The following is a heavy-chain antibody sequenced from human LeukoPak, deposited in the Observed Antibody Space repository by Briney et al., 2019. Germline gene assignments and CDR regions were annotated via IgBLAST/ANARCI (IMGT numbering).Heavy chain of an antibody. CDR1: GFTFSSYD. J-gene: IGHJ3*02. D-gene: IGHD3-10*01. V-gene: IGHV3-13*01. CDR3: TRAIPSLLWFGELDAFDI. Sequence: GGSLRLSCAASGFTFSSYDMHWVRQATGKGLEWVSAITTAGDTYYPGSVKGRFTISRENAKNSLYLQINSLTAGDTAVYYCTRAIPSLLWFGELDAFDIWGQGTMVTVSS. CDR2: ITTAGDT.